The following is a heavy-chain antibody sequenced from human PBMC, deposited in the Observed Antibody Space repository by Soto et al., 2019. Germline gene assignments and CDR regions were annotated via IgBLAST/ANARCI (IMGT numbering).Heavy chain of an antibody. CDR3: AADRPPGY. Sequence: SVKVSFKASGLRFTSTALQWVRQARGQRLEWIGWIVVASGNTNYAQKFQERVTITRDVSTSTAYMELSSLRSEHTAVYYCAADRPPGYWGQGTLVTVSS. CDR2: IVVASGNT. J-gene: IGHJ4*02. CDR1: GLRFTSTA. V-gene: IGHV1-58*01.